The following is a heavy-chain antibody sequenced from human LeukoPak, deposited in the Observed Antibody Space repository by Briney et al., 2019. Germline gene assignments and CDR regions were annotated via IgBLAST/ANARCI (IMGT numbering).Heavy chain of an antibody. J-gene: IGHJ3*02. V-gene: IGHV4-59*12. D-gene: IGHD6-19*01. CDR3: ATYSTGFDI. CDR1: GGSINSYY. CDR2: IYYSGST. Sequence: PSETLSLTCSVSGGSINSYYWSWIRQPPGKGLEWLGYIYYSGSTHYNPSLKSRVTISVDTSKKQFSLKLSSVTAADTAVYYCATYSTGFDIWGQGTVVTVSS.